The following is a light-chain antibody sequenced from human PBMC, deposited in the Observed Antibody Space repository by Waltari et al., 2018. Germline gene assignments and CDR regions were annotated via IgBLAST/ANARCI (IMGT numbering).Light chain of an antibody. CDR3: QQYYSYEGA. Sequence: DIQMTQSPSTLSASVGDRVTITCRASQSISDWLAWFQQRPGTAPKLLTYKASTLKSGVPSRFSGSGSGTEFTLTISSLQPDDSATYYCQQYYSYEGAFGQGTKVEVK. CDR2: KAS. CDR1: QSISDW. J-gene: IGKJ1*01. V-gene: IGKV1-5*03.